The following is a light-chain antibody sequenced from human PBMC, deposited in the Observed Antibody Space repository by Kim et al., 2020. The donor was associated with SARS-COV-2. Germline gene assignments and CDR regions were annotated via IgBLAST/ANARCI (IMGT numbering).Light chain of an antibody. CDR3: QQYGRSQRT. CDR2: GVS. V-gene: IGKV3-20*01. Sequence: GERATLSCRASQSVSAGYLAWYQHRPGQAPRLLIYGVSSRATGIPDRCSGSGSGSGTDFTLTISRLEPEDFAVYYCQQYGRSQRTFGQGTKVDIK. J-gene: IGKJ1*01. CDR1: QSVSAGY.